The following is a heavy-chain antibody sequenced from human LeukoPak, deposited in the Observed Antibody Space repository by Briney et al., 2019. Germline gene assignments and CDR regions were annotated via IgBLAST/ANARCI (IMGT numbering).Heavy chain of an antibody. CDR1: GFTSSR. J-gene: IGHJ3*01. D-gene: IGHD3-3*01. CDR3: ARDRSGYANDAFDF. CDR2: ISSSSSYI. V-gene: IGHV3-21*01. Sequence: PGGSLRLSCAAPGFTSSRMNWVRQAPGKGLEWVSSISSSSSYIYYADSVKGRFSISRDNAKNSLYLQMNSLRAEDTAVYYCARDRSGYANDAFDFWGQGTMVTVSS.